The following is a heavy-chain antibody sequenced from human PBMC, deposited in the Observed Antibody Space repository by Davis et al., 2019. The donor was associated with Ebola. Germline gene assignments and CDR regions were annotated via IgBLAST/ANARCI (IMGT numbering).Heavy chain of an antibody. V-gene: IGHV3-23*01. CDR2: ISGSGGST. CDR3: ARVDGYSSGWTDY. Sequence: GGALRLSCAASGFTFSSYAMSWVRQAPGKGLEWVSAISGSGGSTYYADSVKGRFTISRDNSKNSLYLQMNSLRAEDTAVYYCARVDGYSSGWTDYWGQGTLVTVSS. D-gene: IGHD6-19*01. J-gene: IGHJ4*02. CDR1: GFTFSSYA.